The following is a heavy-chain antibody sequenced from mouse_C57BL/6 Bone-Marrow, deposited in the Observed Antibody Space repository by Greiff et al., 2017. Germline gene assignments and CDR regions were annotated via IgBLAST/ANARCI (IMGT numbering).Heavy chain of an antibody. CDR3: ARPPSRDYAMDY. Sequence: QVQLQQSGPGLVQPSQSLSITCTVSGFSLTSSGVHWVRQSPGKGLEWLGVIWSGGSTDYNAAFISRLSISKDNSKSQVFFKMNSLQADYTAIYYCARPPSRDYAMDYWGQGTSVTVSS. V-gene: IGHV2-2*01. CDR1: GFSLTSSG. CDR2: IWSGGST. J-gene: IGHJ4*01.